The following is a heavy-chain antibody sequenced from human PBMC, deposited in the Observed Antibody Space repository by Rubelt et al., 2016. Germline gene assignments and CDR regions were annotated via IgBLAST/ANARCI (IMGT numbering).Heavy chain of an antibody. CDR2: IYYSGRT. CDR1: GGSISSYY. J-gene: IGHJ4*02. Sequence: QVQLQESGPGLVKPSETLSLTCTVSGGSISSYYWSWIRQPPGKGLEWIGYIYYSGRTNYNTSLKSRGTISVDTSKNQFSLKLSSVTAADTAVYYCVSGWRYYFDYWGQGTLVTVSS. V-gene: IGHV4-59*08. D-gene: IGHD6-19*01. CDR3: VSGWRYYFDY.